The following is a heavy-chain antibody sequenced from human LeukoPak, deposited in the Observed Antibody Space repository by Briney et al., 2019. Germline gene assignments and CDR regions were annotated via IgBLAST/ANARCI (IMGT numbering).Heavy chain of an antibody. CDR2: ISSSSSYI. Sequence: GGSLRLSCAASGFTVSSNYMSWVRQAPGKGLEWVSSISSSSSYIYYADSVKGRFTISRDNSKNTLYLQMNSLRAEDTAVYYCAKASRHSSGWYYFDYWGQGTLVTVSS. CDR1: GFTVSSNY. V-gene: IGHV3-21*04. D-gene: IGHD6-19*01. J-gene: IGHJ4*02. CDR3: AKASRHSSGWYYFDY.